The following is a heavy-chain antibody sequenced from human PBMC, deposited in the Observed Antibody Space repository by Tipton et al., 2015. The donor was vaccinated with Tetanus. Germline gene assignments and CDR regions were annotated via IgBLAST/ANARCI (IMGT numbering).Heavy chain of an antibody. J-gene: IGHJ4*01. CDR2: IYESGYT. CDR1: GGSIRGGTFY. CDR3: ATHQSGCFTAFGD. V-gene: IGHV4-39*01. Sequence: TLSLTCTVSGGSIRGGTFYWSWIRQPPGKGLEWTGSIYESGYTYYIPSLKSRVTIPVDTSKNQFSLNLISMAAADTGVYFCATHQSGCFTAFGDWGQGILGAVSS. D-gene: IGHD3-3*01.